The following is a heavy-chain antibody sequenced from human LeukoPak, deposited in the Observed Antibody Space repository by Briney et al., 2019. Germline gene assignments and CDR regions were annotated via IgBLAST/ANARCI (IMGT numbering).Heavy chain of an antibody. V-gene: IGHV3-11*04. D-gene: IGHD5-24*01. CDR3: ARVLLADGYKEMAVVGYFDY. CDR1: GFTFSDYY. Sequence: GGSLRLSCAASGFTFSDYYMSWSRQAPGKGLEWVSYISSSGSTIYYADSVKGRFTISRDNAKNSLYLQMNSLRAEDTAVYYCARVLLADGYKEMAVVGYFDYWGQGTLLTVSS. J-gene: IGHJ4*02. CDR2: ISSSGSTI.